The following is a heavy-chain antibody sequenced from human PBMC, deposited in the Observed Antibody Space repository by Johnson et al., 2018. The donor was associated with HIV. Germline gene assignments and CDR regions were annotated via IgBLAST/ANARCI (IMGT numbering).Heavy chain of an antibody. V-gene: IGHV3-30*02. Sequence: AFIRYDGSNKYYADSVKGRFTISRDNSKNTLYLQMNSLRAEDTAVYYCAKGFYDSSGTDSFHIWGQGTMVTVSS. D-gene: IGHD3-22*01. CDR2: IRYDGSNK. CDR3: AKGFYDSSGTDSFHI. J-gene: IGHJ3*02.